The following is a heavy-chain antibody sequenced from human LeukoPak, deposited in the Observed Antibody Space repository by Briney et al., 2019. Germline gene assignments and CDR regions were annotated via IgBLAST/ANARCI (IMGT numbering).Heavy chain of an antibody. J-gene: IGHJ4*02. CDR1: GFTFSSYA. CDR3: AKVLGNSFDY. Sequence: GGSLRLSCAASGFTFSSYAMNWVRQAPGKGLEWVSSIKNSGDTTYYADSVKGRFTISRDISKNTLCLQMNSLRAEDTAIYYCAKVLGNSFDYWGQGTLVTVSS. CDR2: IKNSGDTT. V-gene: IGHV3-23*01. D-gene: IGHD2-15*01.